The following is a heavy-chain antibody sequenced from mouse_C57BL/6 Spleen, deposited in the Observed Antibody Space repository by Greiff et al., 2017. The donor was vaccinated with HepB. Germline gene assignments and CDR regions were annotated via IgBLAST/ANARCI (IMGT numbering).Heavy chain of an antibody. Sequence: EVQGVESGGGLVKPGGSLKLSCAASGFTFSSYAMSWVRQTPEKRLEWVATISDGGSYTYYPDNVKGRFTISRDNAKNNLYLQMSHLKSEDTAMYYCARGGTTVVATEYFDVWGTGTTVTVSS. CDR2: ISDGGSYT. J-gene: IGHJ1*03. D-gene: IGHD1-1*01. CDR1: GFTFSSYA. V-gene: IGHV5-4*01. CDR3: ARGGTTVVATEYFDV.